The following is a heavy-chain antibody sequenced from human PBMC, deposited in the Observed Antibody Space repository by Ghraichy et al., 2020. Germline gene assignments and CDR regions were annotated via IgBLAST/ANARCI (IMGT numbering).Heavy chain of an antibody. Sequence: SETPSLTCTVSGGSISSSSYYWGWIRQPPGKGLEWIGSIYYSGSTYYNPSLKSRVTISVDTSKNQFSLKLSSVTAADTAVYYCARQLLYNWNDVEWFDPWGQGTLVTVSS. J-gene: IGHJ5*02. V-gene: IGHV4-39*01. D-gene: IGHD1-1*01. CDR3: ARQLLYNWNDVEWFDP. CDR2: IYYSGST. CDR1: GGSISSSSYY.